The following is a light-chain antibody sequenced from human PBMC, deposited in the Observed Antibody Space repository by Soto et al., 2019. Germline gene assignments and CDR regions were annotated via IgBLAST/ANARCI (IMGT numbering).Light chain of an antibody. CDR1: QNVSSY. CDR3: QQRNNSPLN. CDR2: DAS. V-gene: IGKV3-11*01. J-gene: IGKJ4*01. Sequence: EIVLTQSPATLSLSPGERATLACRASQNVSSYLAWYKQKPGQSTRLLNYDASNRATVIPARFTGSGSGTDFTLTISSLEPEDFAVYYCQQRNNSPLNFGGGTTVEIK.